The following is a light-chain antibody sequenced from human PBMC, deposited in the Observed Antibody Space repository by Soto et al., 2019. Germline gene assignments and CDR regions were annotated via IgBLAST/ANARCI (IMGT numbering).Light chain of an antibody. V-gene: IGKV3-20*01. J-gene: IGKJ4*01. CDR2: GAS. CDR3: QQYGSSPLLT. CDR1: QSVSSSY. Sequence: EIVLTPSPGTLSLSPGERATLSCRASQSVSSSYLAWYQQKPGQAPRLLIYGASSRATGIPDRFSGSGSGTDFTLTISRLEPADFAVYYCQQYGSSPLLTFGGGTKVDIK.